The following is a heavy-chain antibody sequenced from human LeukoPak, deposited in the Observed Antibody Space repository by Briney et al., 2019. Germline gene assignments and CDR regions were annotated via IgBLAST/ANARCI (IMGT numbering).Heavy chain of an antibody. CDR2: INPNSGGT. Sequence: ASVEVSCKASGYTFTGYYMHWVRQAPGQGLEWMGWINPNSGGTNYAQKFQGRVTMTRDTSISTAYMELSRLRSDDTAVYYCARGPSLAEWLVYFQHWGQGTLDTVSS. V-gene: IGHV1-2*02. D-gene: IGHD6-19*01. J-gene: IGHJ1*01. CDR3: ARGPSLAEWLVYFQH. CDR1: GYTFTGYY.